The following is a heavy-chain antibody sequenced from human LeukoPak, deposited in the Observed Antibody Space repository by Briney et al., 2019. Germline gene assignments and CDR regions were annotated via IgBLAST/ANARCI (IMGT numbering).Heavy chain of an antibody. V-gene: IGHV5-51*01. CDR2: NYPGGSDT. CDR1: GYSFSNYW. D-gene: IGHD5-12*01. CDR3: ARLVSRGVVVADKLPDY. Sequence: GESLKISCKGSGYSFSNYWIGWVRQMPGKGLEWMGINYPGGSDTRYSPSFQGQVNISADKSISTAYLPWSSLKASDTAMYYCARLVSRGVVVADKLPDYWGPGTLVTVS. J-gene: IGHJ4*02.